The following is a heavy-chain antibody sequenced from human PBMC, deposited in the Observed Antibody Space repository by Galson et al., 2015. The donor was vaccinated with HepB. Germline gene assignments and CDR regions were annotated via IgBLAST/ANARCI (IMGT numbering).Heavy chain of an antibody. D-gene: IGHD5-12*01. J-gene: IGHJ4*02. Sequence: SVKVSCKASGGTFSSYAISWVRQAPGQGLEWMGGIIPIFGTANYAQKFQGRVTITADESTSTVYMELSSLRSEDTAVYYCAKGSNMVATFLDYWGRGTLVTVSS. V-gene: IGHV1-69*13. CDR2: IIPIFGTA. CDR3: AKGSNMVATFLDY. CDR1: GGTFSSYA.